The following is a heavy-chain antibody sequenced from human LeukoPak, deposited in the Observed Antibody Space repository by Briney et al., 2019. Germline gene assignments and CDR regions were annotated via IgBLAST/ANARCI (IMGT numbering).Heavy chain of an antibody. Sequence: ASVKVSCKASGYSFTSSGISWVRQAPGQGLEWMGWISPYNGNTNYVQKFQGRVTMTTDTSTSTAYMELRSLRSEDTAVYYCARGGVAVATLKTIDYWGQGTLVTVSS. CDR3: ARGGVAVATLKTIDY. J-gene: IGHJ4*02. V-gene: IGHV1-18*01. D-gene: IGHD6-19*01. CDR2: ISPYNGNT. CDR1: GYSFTSSG.